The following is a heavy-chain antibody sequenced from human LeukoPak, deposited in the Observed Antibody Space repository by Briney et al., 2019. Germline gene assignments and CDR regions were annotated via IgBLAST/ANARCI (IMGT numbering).Heavy chain of an antibody. V-gene: IGHV3-48*01. J-gene: IGHJ3*02. CDR3: ARQIVENAFDI. CDR2: ISSSSSTI. Sequence: GGSLRLSCAASGFTFSSYSMNWVRQAPGEGLKWVSYISSSSSTIYYADSVKGRFTISRDNAKNSLYLQMNSLRAEDTAVYYCARQIVENAFDIWGQGTMVTVSS. CDR1: GFTFSSYS. D-gene: IGHD3-22*01.